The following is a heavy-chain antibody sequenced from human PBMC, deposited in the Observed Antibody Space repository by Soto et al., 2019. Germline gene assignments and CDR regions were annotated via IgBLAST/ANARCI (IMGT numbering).Heavy chain of an antibody. Sequence: SETLSLTXTVSGGSVSSGSYYWSWIRQPPGKGLEWIGYIYYSGSTNYNPSLKSRVTISVDTSKNQFSLKVSSVTAADTAVYYCARDSGIVVEPADMRYYYYGMDVWGQGTMVTVSS. CDR2: IYYSGST. CDR1: GGSVSSGSYY. J-gene: IGHJ6*02. V-gene: IGHV4-61*01. CDR3: ARDSGIVVEPADMRYYYYGMDV. D-gene: IGHD2-2*01.